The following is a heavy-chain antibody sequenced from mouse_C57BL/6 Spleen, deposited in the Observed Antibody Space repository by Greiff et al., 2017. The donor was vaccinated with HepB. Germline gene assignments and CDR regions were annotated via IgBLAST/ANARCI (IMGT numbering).Heavy chain of an antibody. D-gene: IGHD1-1*01. CDR3: ARLYGSSNYAMDY. Sequence: VKLQQPGAELVMPGASVKLSCKASGYTFTSYWMHWVKQRPGQGLEWIGEIDPSDSYTNYNQKFKGKSTLTVDKSSSTAYMQLSSLTSEDSAVYYCARLYGSSNYAMDYWGQGTSVTVSS. CDR2: IDPSDSYT. V-gene: IGHV1-69*01. J-gene: IGHJ4*01. CDR1: GYTFTSYW.